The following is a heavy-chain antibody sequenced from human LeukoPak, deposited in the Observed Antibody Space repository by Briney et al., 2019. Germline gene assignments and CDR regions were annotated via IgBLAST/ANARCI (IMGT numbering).Heavy chain of an antibody. CDR1: GGSISSYY. CDR3: ARGLKAASLFWFGP. Sequence: SETLSLTCTVSGGSISSYYWSWIRQPQGKGLEWIGYIYYSGSTNYNPSLKSRVTISVDTSKNQFSLKLSSVTAADTAVYYCARGLKAASLFWFGPWGQGTLVTVSS. J-gene: IGHJ5*02. D-gene: IGHD3-16*02. V-gene: IGHV4-59*01. CDR2: IYYSGST.